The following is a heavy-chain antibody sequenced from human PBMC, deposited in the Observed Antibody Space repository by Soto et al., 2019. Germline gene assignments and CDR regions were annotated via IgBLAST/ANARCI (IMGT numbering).Heavy chain of an antibody. CDR1: GGTFSSYA. CDR3: ARVGYGSGSYYNVGGSYYYYGMDV. CDR2: IIPIFGTA. V-gene: IGHV1-69*13. Sequence: SVKVSCKASGGTFSSYAISWVRQAPGQGLEWMGGIIPIFGTANYAQKFQGRVTITADESTSTAYMELSSLRSEYTAVYYCARVGYGSGSYYNVGGSYYYYGMDVWGQGTTVTVSS. J-gene: IGHJ6*02. D-gene: IGHD3-10*01.